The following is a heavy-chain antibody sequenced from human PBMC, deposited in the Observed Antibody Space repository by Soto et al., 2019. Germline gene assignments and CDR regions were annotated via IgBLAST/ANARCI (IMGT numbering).Heavy chain of an antibody. J-gene: IGHJ4*02. CDR1: GYTLSSYV. CDR3: ARDLDDSSGYYQPPGDY. CDR2: IWYDGSNK. Sequence: QVQLVESGGGVVQPGRSLRLSCAASGYTLSSYVMHWVRQAPGKGLEWVPVIWYDGSNKYYADSVKGRFTISRDNSKNTLYLQMNSLRAEDTAVYYCARDLDDSSGYYQPPGDYWGQGTLVTVSS. V-gene: IGHV3-33*01. D-gene: IGHD3-22*01.